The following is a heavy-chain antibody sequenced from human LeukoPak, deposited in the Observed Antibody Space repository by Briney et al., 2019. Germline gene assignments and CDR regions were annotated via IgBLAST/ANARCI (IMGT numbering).Heavy chain of an antibody. J-gene: IGHJ4*02. D-gene: IGHD4-17*01. V-gene: IGHV4-59*01. CDR1: GGSISSYY. Sequence: PSETLSLTCTVSGGSISSYYWSWIRQPPGKGLEWIGYIYYSGSTNYNPSLKSRVTISVDTSKNQFSLKLSSVTAADTAVYYCARGATVTTLLGYWGQGTLVTVSS. CDR2: IYYSGST. CDR3: ARGATVTTLLGY.